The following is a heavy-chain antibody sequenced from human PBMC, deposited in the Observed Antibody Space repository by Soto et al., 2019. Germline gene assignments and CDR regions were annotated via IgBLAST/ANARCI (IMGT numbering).Heavy chain of an antibody. CDR3: ARDRTAARRSAGFDY. Sequence: GGSLRLSCAASGFTFSSYAMHWVRQAPGKGLEWVSVLSYDGSNKYYADSLKGLFTIPRDNSKNTVYLQMNSMRAEDTAVYYCARDRTAARRSAGFDYWGQGTLVTVSS. CDR2: LSYDGSNK. D-gene: IGHD6-6*01. V-gene: IGHV3-30-3*01. CDR1: GFTFSSYA. J-gene: IGHJ4*02.